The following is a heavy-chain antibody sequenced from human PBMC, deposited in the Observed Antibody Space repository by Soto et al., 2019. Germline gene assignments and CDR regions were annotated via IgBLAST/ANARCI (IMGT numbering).Heavy chain of an antibody. D-gene: IGHD3-3*01. CDR2: IYYSGST. V-gene: IGHV4-30-4*01. CDR3: ARDKRITIFGVVIEGDPTDYYGMDV. CDR1: GGSISSGDYY. J-gene: IGHJ6*02. Sequence: SETLSLTCTVSGGSISSGDYYWSWIRQPPGRGLEWIGYIYYSGSTYYNPSLKSRVTISVDTSKNQFSLKLSSVTAADTAVYYCARDKRITIFGVVIEGDPTDYYGMDVWGQGTTVT.